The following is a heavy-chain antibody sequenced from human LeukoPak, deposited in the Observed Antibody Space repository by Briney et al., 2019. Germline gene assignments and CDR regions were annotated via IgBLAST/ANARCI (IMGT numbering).Heavy chain of an antibody. D-gene: IGHD6-19*01. J-gene: IGHJ4*02. CDR3: ARRVAVTARYYFDF. Sequence: SETLSLTCAVYGGSFSGYYWSWIRQPPGKGLEWIGYVYYNGNTNYNPSLKSRVTISVDTSKNQFSLKLSSVTAADTAVYFCARRVAVTARYYFDFWGQGTLVTVSS. CDR1: GGSFSGYY. V-gene: IGHV4-59*08. CDR2: VYYNGNT.